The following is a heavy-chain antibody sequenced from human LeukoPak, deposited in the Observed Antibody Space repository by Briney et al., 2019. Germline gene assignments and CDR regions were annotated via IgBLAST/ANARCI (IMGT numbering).Heavy chain of an antibody. CDR2: ISWNSGSI. J-gene: IGHJ6*03. Sequence: GGSLRLSCAASGFTFDDYAMHWVRHAPGKGLEWVSGISWNSGSIGYADSVKGRFTISRDNAKNSLYLQMNSLRAEDTALYYCAKDSGSYSGHYYYMDVWGKGTTVTVSS. V-gene: IGHV3-9*01. D-gene: IGHD1-26*01. CDR1: GFTFDDYA. CDR3: AKDSGSYSGHYYYMDV.